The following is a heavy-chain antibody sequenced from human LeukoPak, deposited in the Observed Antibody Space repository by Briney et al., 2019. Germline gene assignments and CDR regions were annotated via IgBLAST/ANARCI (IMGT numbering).Heavy chain of an antibody. CDR1: GFTFSSYE. V-gene: IGHV3-48*03. CDR3: TRGFPHYYDSRGIKFDY. CDR2: ISSSGSTI. J-gene: IGHJ4*02. D-gene: IGHD3-22*01. Sequence: PGGSLRLSCAASGFTFSSYEMNWVRQAPGKGLEWVSYISSSGSTIYYADSVKGRFTISRDNAKNTVYLQMNSLRAEDTAVYYCTRGFPHYYDSRGIKFDYWGQGTLVTVSS.